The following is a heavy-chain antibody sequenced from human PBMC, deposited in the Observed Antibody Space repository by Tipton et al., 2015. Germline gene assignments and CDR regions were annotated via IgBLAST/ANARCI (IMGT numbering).Heavy chain of an antibody. CDR1: GFSVRYTY. CDR3: ATHVRGAKRIGLFSGTTYHYSAMDI. V-gene: IGHV3-53*01. J-gene: IGHJ6*02. Sequence: SLRLSCAASGFSVRYTYMTWVRQAPGKGLEWVSVISTDGTTFYADSVKGRFSISRDTSRNTLYLQMNNLRVEDTAVYYCATHVRGAKRIGLFSGTTYHYSAMDIWGQGTTVTVSS. D-gene: IGHD1-26*01. CDR2: ISTDGTT.